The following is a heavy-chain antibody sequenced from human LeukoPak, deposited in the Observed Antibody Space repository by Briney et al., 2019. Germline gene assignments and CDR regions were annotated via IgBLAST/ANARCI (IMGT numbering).Heavy chain of an antibody. V-gene: IGHV4-59*11. Sequence: PSETLSLTCTVPGGSISSHYWSWIRQPPGKGLEWIGYIYYSGSTNYNPSLKSRVTISVDTSKNQFSLKLSSVTAADTAVYYCARGGTRGATYSGSHTGRFFDYWGQGTLVTVSS. CDR1: GGSISSHY. CDR2: IYYSGST. CDR3: ARGGTRGATYSGSHTGRFFDY. D-gene: IGHD1-26*01. J-gene: IGHJ4*02.